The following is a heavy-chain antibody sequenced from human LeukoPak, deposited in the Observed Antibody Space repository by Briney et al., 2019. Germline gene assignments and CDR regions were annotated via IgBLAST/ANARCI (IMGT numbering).Heavy chain of an antibody. CDR1: GGSISSGDYY. Sequence: SETLSLTCTVSGGSISSGDYYWSWIRQPPGKGLEWIGYIYYSGSTYYNPSLKSRVTISVDTSKNQFSLKLSSVTAADTAVYYCARDSMGDYYYYGMDVWGQGTTVTVS. CDR3: ARDSMGDYYYYGMDV. J-gene: IGHJ6*02. V-gene: IGHV4-30-4*01. CDR2: IYYSGST. D-gene: IGHD3-16*01.